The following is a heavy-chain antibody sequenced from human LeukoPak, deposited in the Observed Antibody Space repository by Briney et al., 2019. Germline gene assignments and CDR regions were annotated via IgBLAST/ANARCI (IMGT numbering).Heavy chain of an antibody. CDR2: IYVTGT. V-gene: IGHV4-59*08. CDR1: GGSIGTYY. CDR3: ARHIGGGIEDMDV. J-gene: IGHJ6*03. Sequence: SETLSLTCTVSGGSIGTYYWSWVRQSPGTGLEWIGYIYVTGTRYNPYLQSRVTISVDRSRNQFFLKMTSVTAADTAAYYCARHIGGGIEDMDVWGRGTKVTVSS. D-gene: IGHD3-16*02.